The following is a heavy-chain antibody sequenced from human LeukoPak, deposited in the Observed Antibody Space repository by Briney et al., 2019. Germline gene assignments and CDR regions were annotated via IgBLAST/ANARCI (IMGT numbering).Heavy chain of an antibody. V-gene: IGHV3-48*02. CDR2: ISSSSSTI. CDR3: ARGRGGRYCSSTSCWPAYYFDY. J-gene: IGHJ4*02. Sequence: QSGGSLRLSCAASGFTFSSYSMNWVRQAPVKGLEWVSYISSSSSTIYYADSVKGRFTISRDNAKNSLYLQMNSLRDEDTAVYYCARGRGGRYCSSTSCWPAYYFDYWGQGTLVTVSS. D-gene: IGHD2-2*01. CDR1: GFTFSSYS.